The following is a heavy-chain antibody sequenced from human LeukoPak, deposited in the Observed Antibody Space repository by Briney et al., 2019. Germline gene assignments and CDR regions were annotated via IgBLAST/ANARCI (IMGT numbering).Heavy chain of an antibody. CDR2: ISSNGGST. CDR1: GFTFSSYA. D-gene: IGHD6-13*01. Sequence: PGGSLRLSCAASGFTFSSYAMHWVRQAPGKGLEYVSAISSNGGSTYYANSVKVRFTISRDNSKNTLYLQMGSLRAEDMAVYYCARDAPGIAAAGGSDYWGQGTLVTVSS. CDR3: ARDAPGIAAAGGSDY. J-gene: IGHJ4*02. V-gene: IGHV3-64*01.